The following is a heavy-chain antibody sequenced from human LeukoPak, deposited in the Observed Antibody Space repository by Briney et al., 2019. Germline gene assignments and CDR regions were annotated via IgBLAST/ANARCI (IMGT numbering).Heavy chain of an antibody. J-gene: IGHJ1*01. CDR3: ARAQRGYSYGKYYDSSGYYYVRYFQH. CDR1: GGSFSGYY. D-gene: IGHD3-22*01. V-gene: IGHV4-34*01. CDR2: INHSGST. Sequence: SETLSLTCAVYGGSFSGYYWSWIRQPPGKGLEWIGEINHSGSTNYNPSLKSQVTISVDTSKNQFSLKLSSVTAADTAVYYCARAQRGYSYGKYYDSSGYYYVRYFQHWGQGTLVTVSS.